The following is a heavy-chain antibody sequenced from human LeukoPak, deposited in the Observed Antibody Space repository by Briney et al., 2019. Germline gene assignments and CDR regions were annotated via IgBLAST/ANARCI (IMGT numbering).Heavy chain of an antibody. V-gene: IGHV1-46*01. CDR3: ARVWGSDSSGYYPDY. CDR2: INPSGGST. Sequence: ASVKVSCKASGYTFTSYYMHWVRQAPGQGLEWMGVINPSGGSTSYAQKFQGRVTMTRDTSTSTAYMELRSLRSDDTAVYYCARVWGSDSSGYYPDYWGQGTLVTVSS. J-gene: IGHJ4*02. D-gene: IGHD3-22*01. CDR1: GYTFTSYY.